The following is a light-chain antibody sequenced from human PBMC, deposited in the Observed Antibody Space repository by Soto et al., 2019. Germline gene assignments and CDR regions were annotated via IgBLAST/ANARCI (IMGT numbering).Light chain of an antibody. CDR1: QTVNSDY. Sequence: EIVLTQSPGTLSLSPGETATLSCRASQTVNSDYLAWFQQRPGQAPRLLIFATSRRATDIPDRFSGSGSGTDFSLTISSLEPEDFAVYYCQQRSNWPPWTFGQGTKVDIK. CDR3: QQRSNWPPWT. J-gene: IGKJ1*01. V-gene: IGKV3D-20*02. CDR2: ATS.